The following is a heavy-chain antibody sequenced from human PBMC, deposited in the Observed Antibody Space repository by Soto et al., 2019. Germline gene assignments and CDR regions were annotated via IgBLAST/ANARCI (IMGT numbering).Heavy chain of an antibody. CDR1: GYTFTTHA. V-gene: IGHV1-3*01. J-gene: IGHJ4*02. Sequence: QVSLVQSGAEVKKPGASVKISCKTSGYTFTTHAMHWVRQAPGQRHEWMGGINPGSGDTRYSAKYQGRLTITRDTAATTVYMELRGLTFEDTAVYSGARGQHWLTHFHYWGQGTLVTVSS. D-gene: IGHD6-19*01. CDR3: ARGQHWLTHFHY. CDR2: INPGSGDT.